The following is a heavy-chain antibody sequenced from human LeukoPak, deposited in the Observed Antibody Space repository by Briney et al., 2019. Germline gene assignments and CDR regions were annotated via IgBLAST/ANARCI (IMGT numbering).Heavy chain of an antibody. J-gene: IGHJ6*02. D-gene: IGHD2-2*01. V-gene: IGHV4-30-4*01. Sequence: SQTLSLTCTVSGGSISRGEYYWSWIRQPPGKGLEWIGYIYYIGSTDYNPSLRSRAIISVDTPKKQFSLKLSSLTTADTAVYYCARIKYCSSATCSNGMDVWGQGTTVTVS. CDR1: GGSISRGEYY. CDR2: IYYIGST. CDR3: ARIKYCSSATCSNGMDV.